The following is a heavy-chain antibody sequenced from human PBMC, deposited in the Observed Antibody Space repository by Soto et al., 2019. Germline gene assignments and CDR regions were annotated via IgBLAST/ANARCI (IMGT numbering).Heavy chain of an antibody. Sequence: ETLSLTCTVSGGSVSSGSYYWSWVRQPPGKGLEWIGYIYYSGSTNYNPSLKSRVTISVDTSKNQFSLKLSSVTAADTAVYYCARVDDYREGYLDYWGHGTLVTVSS. V-gene: IGHV4-61*01. J-gene: IGHJ4*01. CDR1: GGSVSSGSYY. CDR3: ARVDDYREGYLDY. D-gene: IGHD4-4*01. CDR2: IYYSGST.